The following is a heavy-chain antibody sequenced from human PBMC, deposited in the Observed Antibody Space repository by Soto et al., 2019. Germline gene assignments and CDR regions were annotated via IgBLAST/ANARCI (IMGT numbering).Heavy chain of an antibody. V-gene: IGHV1-69*06. CDR1: GGTFSGHA. CDR2: LIPLFGTT. D-gene: IGHD2-21*01. CDR3: ARGPNWAYRFQS. Sequence: QVQLVQSGAEVKKPGSSVKVSCEASGGTFSGHAISWVRQAPGQGPEWMGGLIPLFGTTQDAQNFQGRLTMPADKSTSTAYIVLTSLRFDDTAIYYCARGPNWAYRFQSWGQGTLVTVSS. J-gene: IGHJ4*02.